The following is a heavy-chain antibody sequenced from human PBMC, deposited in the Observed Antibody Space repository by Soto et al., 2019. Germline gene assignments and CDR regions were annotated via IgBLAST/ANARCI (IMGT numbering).Heavy chain of an antibody. CDR3: ARTSAAGKYYYGMDV. CDR1: GYSFTSYW. Sequence: GESLKISCKGSGYSFTSYWIGWVRQMPGKGLEWMGIIYPGDSDTRYSPSFQGQVTISADKSISTAYLQWSSLKASDTAMYYCARTSAAGKYYYGMDVWGQGNTGHRLL. CDR2: IYPGDSDT. V-gene: IGHV5-51*01. D-gene: IGHD6-13*01. J-gene: IGHJ6*02.